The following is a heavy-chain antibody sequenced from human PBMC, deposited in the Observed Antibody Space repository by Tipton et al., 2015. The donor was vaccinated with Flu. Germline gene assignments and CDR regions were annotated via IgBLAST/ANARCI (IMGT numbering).Heavy chain of an antibody. J-gene: IGHJ5*01. V-gene: IGHV3-23*01. CDR3: AKDRQELELRCPDS. CDR2: ITGSGGTT. D-gene: IGHD1-1*01. Sequence: SLRLSCAASGFSFNNYAMSWVRQAPGKGLEWVSAITGSGGTTYYADSVKGRFTISRDNSRNTLYLQMDSLRVEDTAVYHCAKDRQELELRCPDSWGQGTLVPVSS. CDR1: GFSFNNYA.